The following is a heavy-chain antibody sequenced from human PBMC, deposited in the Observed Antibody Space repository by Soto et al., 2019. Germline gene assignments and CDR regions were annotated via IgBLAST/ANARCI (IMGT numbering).Heavy chain of an antibody. J-gene: IGHJ4*02. CDR2: ISHDGGNH. V-gene: IGHV3-30-3*01. CDR3: ARDRSMVVVVPGY. Sequence: QVHLVESGGGVVQPGRSLRLSCAASGFTFSSYAMHWVRQAPGKGLEWVALISHDGGNHYYAASVKGRFTIARDNSKNMVYLQINSLRVGDTSVYYCARDRSMVVVVPGYWGQGTLVTVSS. CDR1: GFTFSSYA. D-gene: IGHD2-2*01.